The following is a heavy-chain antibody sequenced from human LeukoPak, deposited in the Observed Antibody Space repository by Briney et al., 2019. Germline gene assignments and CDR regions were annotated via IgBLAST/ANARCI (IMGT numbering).Heavy chain of an antibody. CDR3: AKGDYGGDFRYYDY. J-gene: IGHJ4*02. D-gene: IGHD4-23*01. Sequence: PGGSLRLSCAASGFTLSSYEMNWVRLAPGKGLELISYISRTGNSIYYADSVKGRFTISRDNSKITLDLQVNSLRAEDTAVFYCAKGDYGGDFRYYDYWGPGILVTVSS. CDR1: GFTLSSYE. V-gene: IGHV3-48*03. CDR2: ISRTGNSI.